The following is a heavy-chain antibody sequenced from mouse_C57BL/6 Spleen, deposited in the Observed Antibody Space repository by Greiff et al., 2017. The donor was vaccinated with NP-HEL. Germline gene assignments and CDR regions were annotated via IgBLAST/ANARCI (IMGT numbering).Heavy chain of an antibody. Sequence: QVQLQQSGAELVRPGASVKLSCKASGYTFTDYYINWVKQRPGQGLEWIARIYPGSGNTYYNEKFKGKATLTAEKSSSTAYMQLSSLTSEDSAVYFCAREGVYNYAMDYWGQGTSVTVSS. CDR3: AREGVYNYAMDY. V-gene: IGHV1-76*01. J-gene: IGHJ4*01. CDR1: GYTFTDYY. CDR2: IYPGSGNT.